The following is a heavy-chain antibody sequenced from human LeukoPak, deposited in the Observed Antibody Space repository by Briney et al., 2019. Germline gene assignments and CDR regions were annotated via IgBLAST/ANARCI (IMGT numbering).Heavy chain of an antibody. CDR2: INHSGST. D-gene: IGHD1-26*01. Sequence: SETLSLTCAVYGGSFSGYYWSWIRQPPGKGLEWIGEINHSGSTNYNPSLKSRVTISVDTSKNQFSLKLSSVTAADTAVYYCARGREWEPLGYYFDYWGQGTLVTVSS. V-gene: IGHV4-34*01. CDR3: ARGREWEPLGYYFDY. CDR1: GGSFSGYY. J-gene: IGHJ4*02.